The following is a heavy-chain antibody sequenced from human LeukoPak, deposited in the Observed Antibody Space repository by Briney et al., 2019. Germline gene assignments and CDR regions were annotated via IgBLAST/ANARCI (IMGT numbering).Heavy chain of an antibody. CDR1: GFTFSSCW. CDR3: ARDGAPAYSNYPYYMDV. CDR2: INTDGSST. V-gene: IGHV3-74*01. J-gene: IGHJ6*03. D-gene: IGHD4-11*01. Sequence: PGGSLRLSCAASGFTFSSCWMHWVRQAPGKGLVWVSRINTDGSSTSYADSVKGRFTISRDNAKNTLYLQMNSLRAEDTAVYYCARDGAPAYSNYPYYMDVWDKGTTVTVSS.